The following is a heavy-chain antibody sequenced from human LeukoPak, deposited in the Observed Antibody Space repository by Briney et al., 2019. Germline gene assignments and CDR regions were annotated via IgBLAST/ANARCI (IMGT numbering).Heavy chain of an antibody. V-gene: IGHV3-23*01. D-gene: IGHD5-18*01. J-gene: IGHJ6*03. CDR2: ISGSGGST. CDR3: TKDHSYGTRGYYYMDV. CDR1: GFTFSSYA. Sequence: GGSLRLSCAASGFTFSSYAMSWVRQAPGKGLEWVSAISGSGGSTYYADPVKGRFTISRDNSKNTLYLQMNSLRAEDTAVYYCTKDHSYGTRGYYYMDVWGKGTTVTVSS.